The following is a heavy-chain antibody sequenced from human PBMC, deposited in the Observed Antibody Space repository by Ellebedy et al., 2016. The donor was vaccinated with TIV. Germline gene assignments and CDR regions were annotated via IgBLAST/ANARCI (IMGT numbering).Heavy chain of an antibody. V-gene: IGHV4-61*08. CDR1: GGSISSGGYY. Sequence: SETLSLTXTVSGGSISSGGYYWSWIRQHPGKGLEWIGYIYYSGSTYYNPSLKSRVTISVDTSKNQFSLKLSSVTAADTAVYYCARRIAARSRAFDYWGQGTLDTVSS. D-gene: IGHD6-6*01. J-gene: IGHJ4*02. CDR2: IYYSGST. CDR3: ARRIAARSRAFDY.